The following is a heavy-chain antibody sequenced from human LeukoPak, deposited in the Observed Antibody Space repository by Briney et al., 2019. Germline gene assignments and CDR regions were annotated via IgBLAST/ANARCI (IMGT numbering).Heavy chain of an antibody. CDR3: ARDARHRYCSSSSCYRGWLDP. CDR2: FDPEDGET. V-gene: IGHV1-24*01. J-gene: IGHJ5*02. D-gene: IGHD2-2*01. Sequence: GASVKVSCKVSGYTLTELSMHWVRQAPGKGLEWMGGFDPEDGETIYAQKFQGRVTMTEDTSTDTAYMELSSLRSEDTAVYYCARDARHRYCSSSSCYRGWLDPWGQGTPVTVSS. CDR1: GYTLTELS.